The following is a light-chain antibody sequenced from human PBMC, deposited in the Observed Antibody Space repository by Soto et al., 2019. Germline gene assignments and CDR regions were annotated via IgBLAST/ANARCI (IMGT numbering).Light chain of an antibody. Sequence: EMVLTQSPGTRSLSPGEIATLSCSASQSVSSSYLAWYQQKPGQSPRLLIYGASSRATGIPDRFSGSASGTDFTLTISRLEPEDFALYYCQQYGSSMYTFGQGTQLEIK. CDR1: QSVSSSY. V-gene: IGKV3-20*01. CDR3: QQYGSSMYT. CDR2: GAS. J-gene: IGKJ2*01.